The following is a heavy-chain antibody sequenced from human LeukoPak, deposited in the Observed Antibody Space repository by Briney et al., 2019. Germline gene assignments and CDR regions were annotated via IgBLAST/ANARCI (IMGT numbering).Heavy chain of an antibody. D-gene: IGHD3-10*01. J-gene: IGHJ1*01. Sequence: SQTLSLTCTVSGGSISSGGYYWSWIRQHPGKGLEWIGEINHSGSTNYNPSLKSRVTISVDTSKNQFSLKLSSVTAADTAVYYCARGYYYGSGSYSRLYLTQYFQHWGQGTLVTVSS. CDR2: INHSGST. CDR1: GGSISSGGYY. V-gene: IGHV4-31*03. CDR3: ARGYYYGSGSYSRLYLTQYFQH.